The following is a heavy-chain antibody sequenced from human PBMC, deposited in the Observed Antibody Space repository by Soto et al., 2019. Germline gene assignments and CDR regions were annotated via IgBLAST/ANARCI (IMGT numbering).Heavy chain of an antibody. Sequence: QVQLQESGPGLVKPSQTLSLTCIVSGASISSGDSFWRWIRQPPGKGLECIAYIYSSGGTYYNPSLESRVTISVDTSKNQFSLKLSSVTAADTAIYYCARAPIRSYYYDSSGYRPRPNWFDPWGQGTLVTVSS. J-gene: IGHJ5*02. CDR1: GASISSGDSF. D-gene: IGHD3-22*01. CDR2: IYSSGGT. CDR3: ARAPIRSYYYDSSGYRPRPNWFDP. V-gene: IGHV4-30-4*01.